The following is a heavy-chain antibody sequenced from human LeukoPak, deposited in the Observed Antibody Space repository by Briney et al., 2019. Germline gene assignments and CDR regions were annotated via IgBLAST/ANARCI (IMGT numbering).Heavy chain of an antibody. CDR2: VHPYNGNT. CDR1: WYPFNSHG. V-gene: IGHV1-69*01. Sequence: SVEVSFQASWYPFNSHGFSWGRPGPGQRVGWEGGVHPYNGNTNYAQKFQGRVTITADESTSTAYMELSSLRSEDTAVYYCARGDIGQQLVLTTFDYWGQGTLVTVSS. J-gene: IGHJ4*02. CDR3: ARGDIGQQLVLTTFDY. D-gene: IGHD6-13*01.